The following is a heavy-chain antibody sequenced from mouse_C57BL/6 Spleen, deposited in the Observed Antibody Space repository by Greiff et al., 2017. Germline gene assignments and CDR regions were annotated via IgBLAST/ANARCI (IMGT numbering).Heavy chain of an antibody. J-gene: IGHJ3*01. CDR1: GYTFTSYW. V-gene: IGHV1-69*01. D-gene: IGHD2-2*01. Sequence: QVQLQQPGAELVMPGASVKLSCKASGYTFTSYWMHWGKQRPGQGLEWIGEIDPSDSYTNYNQKFKGKSTLTVDKSSSTAYMQLSSLTSEDSAVYYCARPQSGYDEGAWFAYWGQGTLVTVSA. CDR2: IDPSDSYT. CDR3: ARPQSGYDEGAWFAY.